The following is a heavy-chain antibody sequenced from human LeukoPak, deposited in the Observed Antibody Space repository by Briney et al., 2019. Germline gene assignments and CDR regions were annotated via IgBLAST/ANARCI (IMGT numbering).Heavy chain of an antibody. CDR1: GFTFSSYG. V-gene: IGHV3-30*02. CDR3: AKDTKLRRGYSYGFDY. Sequence: GGSLRLSCAASGFTFSSYGMHWVRQAPGKWLEWVAVIWYDGSNKYYADSVKGRFTISRDNSKNTLYLQMNSLRAEDTAVYYCAKDTKLRRGYSYGFDYWGQGTLVTVSS. CDR2: IWYDGSNK. D-gene: IGHD5-18*01. J-gene: IGHJ4*02.